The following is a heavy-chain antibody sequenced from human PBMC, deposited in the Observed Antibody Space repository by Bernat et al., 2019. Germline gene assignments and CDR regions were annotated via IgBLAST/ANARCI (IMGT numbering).Heavy chain of an antibody. CDR3: ARTNGESLPFAFDY. J-gene: IGHJ4*02. CDR1: GFSLSTSGMC. D-gene: IGHD3-10*01. Sequence: QATLRESGPALVKPTQTLTLTCTFSGFSLSTSGMCVSWFRQPPGKALEWLARIDWDDDKYYSTALKTRLTISKDTSKNQVGLTMTNMDPVGTATYYCARTNGESLPFAFDYWGQGTLVTVSS. CDR2: IDWDDDK. V-gene: IGHV2-70*15.